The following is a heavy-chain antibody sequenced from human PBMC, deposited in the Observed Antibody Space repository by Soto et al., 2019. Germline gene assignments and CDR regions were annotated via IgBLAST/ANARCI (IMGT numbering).Heavy chain of an antibody. Sequence: ASVKVSCKAPGYTFTSYYMHWVRQAPGQGLEWMGIINPSGGSTSYAQKFQGRVTMTRNTSLSTAYMELSSLRSEDTAVYYCARGNYGDYVDYYYYMDVWGKGTTVTV. V-gene: IGHV1-46*01. CDR1: GYTFTSYY. CDR3: ARGNYGDYVDYYYYMDV. J-gene: IGHJ6*03. D-gene: IGHD4-17*01. CDR2: INPSGGST.